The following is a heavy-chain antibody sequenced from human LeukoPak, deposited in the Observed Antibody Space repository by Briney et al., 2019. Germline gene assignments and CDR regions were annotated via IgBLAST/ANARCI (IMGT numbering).Heavy chain of an antibody. J-gene: IGHJ4*02. V-gene: IGHV3-53*01. CDR2: IYSGGST. CDR1: GFTVSSNY. CDR3: AKADPLRYFDWLFAPCY. D-gene: IGHD3-9*01. Sequence: GGSLRLSCAASGFTVSSNYMSWVRQAPGKGLEWVSVIYSGGSTYYADSVKGRFTISRDNSKNTLYLQMNSLRAEDTAVYYCAKADPLRYFDWLFAPCYWGQGTLVTVSS.